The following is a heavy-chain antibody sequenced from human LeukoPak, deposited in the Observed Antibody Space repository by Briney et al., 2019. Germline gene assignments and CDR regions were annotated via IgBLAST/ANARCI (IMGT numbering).Heavy chain of an antibody. V-gene: IGHV3-21*01. CDR1: GFTFSSYS. CDR2: ISSSSSYI. CDR3: ARSWPDYYDSSGYYLY. D-gene: IGHD3-22*01. J-gene: IGHJ4*02. Sequence: GGSLRLSCAASGFTFSSYSMNWVRQAPGKGLEWVSSISSSSSYIYYADSVKGRFTISRDNAKNSLYLQMNSLRAEDTAVYYCARSWPDYYDSSGYYLYWGQGTLVTVSS.